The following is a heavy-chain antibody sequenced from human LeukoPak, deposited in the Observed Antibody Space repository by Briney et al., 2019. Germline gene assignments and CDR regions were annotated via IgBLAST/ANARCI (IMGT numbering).Heavy chain of an antibody. D-gene: IGHD3-10*01. CDR1: GYSFTSYW. V-gene: IGHV5-51*01. J-gene: IGHJ4*02. CDR2: IYPGDSDT. CDR3: ARGRPSMVRVPGFDY. Sequence: GESLKISCKGSGYSFTSYWIGWVRQMPGKGLEWMGIIYPGDSDTRYSPSFQGQVTISADKSISTAYLQWSSLKASDTAMYYCARGRPSMVRVPGFDYWGQGTLVTVSS.